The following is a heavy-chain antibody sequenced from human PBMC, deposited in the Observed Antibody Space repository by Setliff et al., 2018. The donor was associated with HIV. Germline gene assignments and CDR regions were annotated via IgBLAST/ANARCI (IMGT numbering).Heavy chain of an antibody. Sequence: GESLKISCRASGYDVTRYWIGWVRQMPGKGLEWMGIMYPGESDIRYNPSFEGQVTISADKSTGTAYLQWSSLKVSDSGIYYCARQGPNSSHLHFFYYYAMDVWSQGTTVTVSS. J-gene: IGHJ6*02. CDR2: MYPGESDI. CDR3: ARQGPNSSHLHFFYYYAMDV. CDR1: GYDVTRYW. V-gene: IGHV5-51*01.